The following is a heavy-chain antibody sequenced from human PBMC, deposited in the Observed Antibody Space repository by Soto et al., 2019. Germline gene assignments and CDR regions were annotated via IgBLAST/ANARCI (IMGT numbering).Heavy chain of an antibody. Sequence: GGSLRLSCAASGFTFSSYAMHWVRQAPGKGLEWVAVISYDGSNKYYADSVKGRFTISRDNSKNTLYLQMNSLRAEDTAVYYCATPPGYCSGGSCSTVDYWGQGTLVTVSS. CDR1: GFTFSSYA. D-gene: IGHD2-15*01. CDR3: ATPPGYCSGGSCSTVDY. V-gene: IGHV3-30-3*01. CDR2: ISYDGSNK. J-gene: IGHJ4*02.